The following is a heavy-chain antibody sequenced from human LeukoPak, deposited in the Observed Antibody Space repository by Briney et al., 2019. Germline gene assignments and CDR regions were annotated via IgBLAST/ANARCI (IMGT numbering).Heavy chain of an antibody. CDR1: GYTFTSYA. Sequence: ASVKVSCKASGYTFTSYAMNWVRQAPGQGLEWMGWINTNTENPTYAQGFTGRFVFSLDTSVSAAYLQISSLKAEDTAVYYCASRRDILTGSVPYYYYGMDVWGQGTTVTVSS. J-gene: IGHJ6*02. D-gene: IGHD3-9*01. V-gene: IGHV7-4-1*02. CDR3: ASRRDILTGSVPYYYYGMDV. CDR2: INTNTENP.